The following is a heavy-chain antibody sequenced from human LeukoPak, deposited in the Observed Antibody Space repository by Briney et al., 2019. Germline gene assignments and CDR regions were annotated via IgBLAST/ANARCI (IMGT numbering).Heavy chain of an antibody. CDR2: IIPIFGTA. CDR3: AMTPRTYYYYMDV. Sequence: SVKVSCKASGGTFSSYAISWVRQAPGQGLEWMGGIIPIFGTANYAQKFQVRVTITADESTSTAYMELSSLRSEDTAVYYCAMTPRTYYYYMDVWGKGTTVTISS. CDR1: GGTFSSYA. J-gene: IGHJ6*03. D-gene: IGHD1-14*01. V-gene: IGHV1-69*13.